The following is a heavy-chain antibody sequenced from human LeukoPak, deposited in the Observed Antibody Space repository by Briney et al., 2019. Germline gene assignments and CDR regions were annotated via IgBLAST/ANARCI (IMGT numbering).Heavy chain of an antibody. CDR1: GGSISSYY. CDR3: ASNGRYSSGWYGFDY. Sequence: PSETLSLTCTVSGGSISSYYWSWIRQPPGKGLEWLGYIYYSGSTNYNPSRKSRVTIAVDTSKNQFSLKLSSVTAEDTAVYYCASNGRYSSGWYGFDYWGQGTLVTVSS. D-gene: IGHD6-19*01. CDR2: IYYSGST. V-gene: IGHV4-59*01. J-gene: IGHJ4*02.